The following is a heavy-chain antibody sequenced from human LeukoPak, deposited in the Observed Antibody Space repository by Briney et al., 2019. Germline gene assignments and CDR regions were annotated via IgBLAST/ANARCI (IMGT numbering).Heavy chain of an antibody. Sequence: SETLSLTCTVSGGSISSYYWSWIRQPPGKGLEWIGYIYYSGSTNYNPSLKSRVTISVDTSKNQFSLKLSSVTAADTAVYYCASYSGWYPYYFDYWGQGTLVTVSS. V-gene: IGHV4-59*01. CDR1: GGSISSYY. D-gene: IGHD6-19*01. CDR2: IYYSGST. J-gene: IGHJ4*02. CDR3: ASYSGWYPYYFDY.